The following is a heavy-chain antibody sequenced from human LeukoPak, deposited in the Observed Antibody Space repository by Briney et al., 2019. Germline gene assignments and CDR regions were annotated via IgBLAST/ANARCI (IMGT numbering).Heavy chain of an antibody. V-gene: IGHV4-38-2*02. CDR3: AREGSSSPNWFYP. CDR2: IYHSGST. Sequence: SETLSLTCTVSGYSISSGYYWGWIRQPPGKGLEWIGSIYHSGSTYYNPSLKSRVTISVDTSKNQFSLKLSSVTAADTAVYYCAREGSSSPNWFYPWGQGTLVTVSS. CDR1: GYSISSGYY. D-gene: IGHD6-6*01. J-gene: IGHJ5*02.